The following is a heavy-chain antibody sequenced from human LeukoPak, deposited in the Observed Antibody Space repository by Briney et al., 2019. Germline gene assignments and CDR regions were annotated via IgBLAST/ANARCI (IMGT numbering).Heavy chain of an antibody. D-gene: IGHD3/OR15-3a*01. CDR2: ISWNSGSI. CDR3: ARGAWTAYYFDY. CDR1: GFTFDDYA. V-gene: IGHV3-9*01. Sequence: GGSLRLSCAASGFTFDDYAMHWVRQAPGKGLEWVSGISWNSGSIGYADSVKGRFTISRDNAKNTLYLQMNSLRAEDTAVYYCARGAWTAYYFDYWGQGTLVTVSS. J-gene: IGHJ4*02.